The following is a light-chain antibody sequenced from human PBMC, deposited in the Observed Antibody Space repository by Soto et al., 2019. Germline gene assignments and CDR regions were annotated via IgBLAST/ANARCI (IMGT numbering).Light chain of an antibody. Sequence: EIVLTQSPGTLSLSPGERATLSCRASQSVSGSYLAWYQQKPGQAPNLLIYGASTRATGIADRFSGSGSGTVLTLTISSLEPEDFALYYCQHYGSSSWTVGQGTKVEIK. V-gene: IGKV3-20*01. CDR3: QHYGSSSWT. CDR1: QSVSGSY. CDR2: GAS. J-gene: IGKJ1*01.